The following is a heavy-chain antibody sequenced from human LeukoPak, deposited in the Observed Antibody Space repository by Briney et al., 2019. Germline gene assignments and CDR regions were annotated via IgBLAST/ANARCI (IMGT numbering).Heavy chain of an antibody. CDR2: TYYRSKWYN. CDR1: GDSVSSNSAT. J-gene: IGHJ6*03. D-gene: IGHD3-22*01. V-gene: IGHV6-1*01. Sequence: SQTLSLTCAISGDSVSSNSATWNWIRQSPSRGLEWLGRTYYRSKWYNDYAVSVKSRITINPDTSKNQFSLQLNSVTPEDTAVYYCARSQYYYDSSGHNHYYYMDVWGKGTTVTVSS. CDR3: ARSQYYYDSSGHNHYYYMDV.